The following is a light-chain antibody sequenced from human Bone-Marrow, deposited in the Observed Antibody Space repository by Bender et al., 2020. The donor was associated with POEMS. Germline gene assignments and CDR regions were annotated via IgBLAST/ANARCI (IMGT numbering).Light chain of an antibody. Sequence: QSALTQPRSVSGSPGQSVTISCTGTSGDIGGYTHVSWFQQHPGKAPKLIIYDVSKRPSGVPHRFSGSKAGNTASLTISGLQAEDEADYYCCSYTGSYTWMFGGGIKLTVL. CDR2: DVS. V-gene: IGLV2-11*01. CDR3: CSYTGSYTWM. J-gene: IGLJ3*02. CDR1: SGDIGGYTH.